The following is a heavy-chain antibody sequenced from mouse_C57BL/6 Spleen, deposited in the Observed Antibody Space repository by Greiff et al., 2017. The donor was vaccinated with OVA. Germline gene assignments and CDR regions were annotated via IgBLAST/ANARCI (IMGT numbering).Heavy chain of an antibody. CDR3: ARDPSTDFDV. CDR1: GFTFSSYA. V-gene: IGHV5-4*01. J-gene: IGHJ1*03. Sequence: EVQVVESGGGLVKPGGSLKFSCAASGFTFSSYAMSWVRQTPEKRLEWVATISDGGSYTYYPDNVKGRFTISRDNAKNNLYLQMSQLTSEDTAMYYCARDPSTDFDVWGTGTTVTVSS. CDR2: ISDGGSYT.